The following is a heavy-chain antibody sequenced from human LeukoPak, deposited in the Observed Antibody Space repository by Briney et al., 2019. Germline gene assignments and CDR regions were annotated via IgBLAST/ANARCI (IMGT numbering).Heavy chain of an antibody. CDR1: GFTFSTYA. CDR3: AARPGEVAVPHDY. CDR2: ISRGGDVT. D-gene: IGHD2-15*01. V-gene: IGHV3-23*01. Sequence: GGSLRLSCAASGFTFSTYAMTWVRQAPGKGLEWVSLISRGGDVTYYADSVKGRFTISRDSSKNTLYLQMHSLRAEDTAVYYCAARPGEVAVPHDYWGQGTLVTVSS. J-gene: IGHJ4*02.